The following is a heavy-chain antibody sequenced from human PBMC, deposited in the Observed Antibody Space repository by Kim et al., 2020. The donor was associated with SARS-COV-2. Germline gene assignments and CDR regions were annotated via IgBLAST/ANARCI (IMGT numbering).Heavy chain of an antibody. CDR2: IDPSDSYT. D-gene: IGHD5-18*01. Sequence: GESLKISCKGSGYSFTSYWISWVRQMPGKGLEWMGRIDPSDSYTNYSPSFQGHVTISADKSISTAYLQWSSLKASDTAMYYCARELDTTLDTAMVVSYYYGMDVWGQGTTVTVSS. J-gene: IGHJ6*02. V-gene: IGHV5-10-1*01. CDR3: ARELDTTLDTAMVVSYYYGMDV. CDR1: GYSFTSYW.